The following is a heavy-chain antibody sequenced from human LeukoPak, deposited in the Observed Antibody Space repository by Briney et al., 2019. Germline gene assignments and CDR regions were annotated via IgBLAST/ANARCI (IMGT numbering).Heavy chain of an antibody. J-gene: IGHJ4*02. CDR3: ARDARGPFDY. CDR2: IWYDGSNR. Sequence: GGSLRLSCAASGFTFSSYGMHWVRQAPGKGLEWGAVIWYDGSNRYYADSVKGRFTISRDNSKNTLYLQMNSLRAEDTAVYYCARDARGPFDYWGQGPWVTVSS. V-gene: IGHV3-33*01. D-gene: IGHD3-10*01. CDR1: GFTFSSYG.